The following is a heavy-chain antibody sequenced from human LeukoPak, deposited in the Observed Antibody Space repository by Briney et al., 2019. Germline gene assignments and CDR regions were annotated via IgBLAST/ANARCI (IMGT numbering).Heavy chain of an antibody. V-gene: IGHV3-48*04. CDR1: EFTFSSYS. CDR2: ISSTASSI. Sequence: GGSLRLSCAASEFTFSSYSMSWVRQAPGKGLEWVPYISSTASSIYYADSVKGRFTISRDNAKNSLYLQMNSLRAEDTAVYYCARDVTYHGGDWFDPWGQGTLVTVSS. D-gene: IGHD4-23*01. CDR3: ARDVTYHGGDWFDP. J-gene: IGHJ5*02.